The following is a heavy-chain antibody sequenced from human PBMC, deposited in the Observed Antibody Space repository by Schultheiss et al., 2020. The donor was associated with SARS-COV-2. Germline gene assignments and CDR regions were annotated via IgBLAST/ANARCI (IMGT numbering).Heavy chain of an antibody. Sequence: SETLSLTCTVSGGSISSGGYYWSWIRQHPGKGLEWIGYIYYSGSTYYNPSLKSRVTISVDTSKNQFSLKLSSVTAADTAVYYCARGYSSGWGPTMDVWGQGTTVTVS. J-gene: IGHJ6*02. D-gene: IGHD6-19*01. CDR2: IYYSGST. V-gene: IGHV4-31*03. CDR1: GGSISSGGYY. CDR3: ARGYSSGWGPTMDV.